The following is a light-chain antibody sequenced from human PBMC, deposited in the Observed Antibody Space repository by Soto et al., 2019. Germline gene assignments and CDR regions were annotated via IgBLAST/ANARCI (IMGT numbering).Light chain of an antibody. Sequence: DIVLTQSPDSLGVSLGERATINCKSSQNLLYTTNQKNYLAWYQQKPRQPPKVLIYWASTRESGVPDRFSGRGSGTDFTLTISSLQSEDFAVYYRQQYYNWPLTFGGGTKVDIK. CDR3: QQYYNWPLT. J-gene: IGKJ4*01. CDR1: QNLLYTTNQKNY. CDR2: WAS. V-gene: IGKV4-1*01.